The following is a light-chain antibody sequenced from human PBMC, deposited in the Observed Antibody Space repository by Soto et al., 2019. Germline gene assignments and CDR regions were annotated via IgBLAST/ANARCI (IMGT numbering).Light chain of an antibody. CDR1: SSDIGTYNY. V-gene: IGLV2-14*03. CDR2: DVS. CDR3: RSYTSSSPPVV. Sequence: QSALTQPASVSGSPGQSITISCTGTSSDIGTYNYVSWYQQHPGKAPKLMIYDVSNRPSGISGRFSGSKSANTASLTISGLQAEDEADYYCRSYTSSSPPVVFGGGTKLTVL. J-gene: IGLJ2*01.